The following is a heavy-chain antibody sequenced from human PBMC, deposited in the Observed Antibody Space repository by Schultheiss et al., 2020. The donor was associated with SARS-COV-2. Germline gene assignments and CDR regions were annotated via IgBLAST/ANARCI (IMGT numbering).Heavy chain of an antibody. V-gene: IGHV4-34*01. D-gene: IGHD6-13*01. CDR2: INHSGST. Sequence: SETLSLTCAVYGGSFSGYYWSWIRQPPGKGLEWIGEINHSGSTNYNPSLKSRVTISVDTSKNQFSLKLSSVTAADTAVYYCARDEAAARFRYGPINWFDPWGQGTLVTVSS. J-gene: IGHJ5*02. CDR1: GGSFSGYY. CDR3: ARDEAAARFRYGPINWFDP.